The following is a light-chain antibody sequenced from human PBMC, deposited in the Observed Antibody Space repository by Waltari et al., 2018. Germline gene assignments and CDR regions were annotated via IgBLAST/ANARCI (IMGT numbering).Light chain of an antibody. Sequence: EIVLTQSPATLSLSPGERATLSCRASQSISSNLAWYQFRPGHAPRLLIYDASNRATGIPARFSGRGSGTDFTLTINSLEPEDFAVYYCQQRSIWPLTFGGGTKVEIK. CDR2: DAS. V-gene: IGKV3-11*01. CDR1: QSISSN. CDR3: QQRSIWPLT. J-gene: IGKJ4*01.